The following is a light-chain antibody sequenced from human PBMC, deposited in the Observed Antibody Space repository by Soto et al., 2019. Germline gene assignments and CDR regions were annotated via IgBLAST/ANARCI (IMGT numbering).Light chain of an antibody. V-gene: IGLV1-51*01. J-gene: IGLJ2*01. CDR2: VNN. CDR1: DSNIESNY. CDR3: GTWDSSLSAAQGV. Sequence: QSVLTQPPSVSAAPGQKVTISCSGDDSNIESNYVSWYQQFPGSAPKLLIYVNNKRPSGIPDRFSGSKSGTSATLGITGLQPGDEADYYCGTWDSSLSAAQGVFGGGTKLTVL.